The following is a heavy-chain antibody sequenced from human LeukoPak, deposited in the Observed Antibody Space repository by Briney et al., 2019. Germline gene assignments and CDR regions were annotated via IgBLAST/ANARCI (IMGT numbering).Heavy chain of an antibody. CDR2: IYSGGST. V-gene: IGHV3-53*01. CDR1: GFTVSSNY. D-gene: IGHD1-14*01. J-gene: IGHJ3*02. CDR3: ARDRAPGPPGYDAFDI. Sequence: PGGSLRLSCAASGFTVSSNYMSWVRQAPGKGLEWVSVIYSGGSTYYADSVKGRFTISRDNSRNTLYLQMNSLRAEDTAVYYCARDRAPGPPGYDAFDIWGQGTMVTVSS.